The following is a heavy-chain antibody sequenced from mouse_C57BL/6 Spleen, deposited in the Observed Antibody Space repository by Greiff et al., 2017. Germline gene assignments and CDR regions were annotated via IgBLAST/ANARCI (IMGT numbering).Heavy chain of an antibody. J-gene: IGHJ4*01. CDR1: GFSLTSYG. Sequence: VKLVESGPGLVQPSQSLSITCTVSGFSLTSYGVHWVRQSPGKGLEWLGVIWSGGSTDYNAAFISRLSISKDNSKSQVFFKMNSLQADDTAIYYCARNSGTTYYYAMDYWGQGTSVTVSS. V-gene: IGHV2-2*01. CDR2: IWSGGST. D-gene: IGHD2-13*01. CDR3: ARNSGTTYYYAMDY.